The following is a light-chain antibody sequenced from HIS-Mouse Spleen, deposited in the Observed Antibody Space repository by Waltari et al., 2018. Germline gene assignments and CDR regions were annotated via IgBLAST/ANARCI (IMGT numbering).Light chain of an antibody. CDR2: KVS. V-gene: IGKV2-30*01. CDR3: MQGTHWPPT. CDR1: QSLVYSDGNTY. Sequence: DVVMTQSALSLPVTLGQPASITCRSSQSLVYSDGNTYLNWFQQRPGHSPRRLIYKVSNRDSGVPDRFSGSGSGTDFTLKISRVEAEDVGVYYCMQGTHWPPTFGQGTKVEIK. J-gene: IGKJ1*01.